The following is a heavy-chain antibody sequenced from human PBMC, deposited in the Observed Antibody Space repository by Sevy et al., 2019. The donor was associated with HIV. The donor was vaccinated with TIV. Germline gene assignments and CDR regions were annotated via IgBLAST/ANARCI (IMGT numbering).Heavy chain of an antibody. D-gene: IGHD3-3*02. Sequence: GGSLRLSCAASEFTFSSHAVSWVRQAPGKGLEWVSAISGNGENRHYADSVRGRFTISRDNFKNTLYLQMTSLRAEDTALYYCARDGRGISAFDIWGQGTMVTVSS. V-gene: IGHV3-23*01. CDR2: ISGNGENR. CDR1: EFTFSSHA. CDR3: ARDGRGISAFDI. J-gene: IGHJ3*02.